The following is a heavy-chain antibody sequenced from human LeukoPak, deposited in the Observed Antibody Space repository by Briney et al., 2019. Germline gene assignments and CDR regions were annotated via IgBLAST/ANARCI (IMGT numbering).Heavy chain of an antibody. D-gene: IGHD3-10*01. CDR1: AFTFTGYA. CDR3: AKGYYASGSSLSAFDS. J-gene: IGHJ4*02. V-gene: IGHV3-23*01. Sequence: GRSLRLSCAASAFTFTGYAMNWVRQAPGKGLEWVSVIRSSGDSAYYADFVKGRFTISRDNSKNTLYLQMNSLRAEDTAVYYCAKGYYASGSSLSAFDSWGQGTLVTVSS. CDR2: IRSSGDSA.